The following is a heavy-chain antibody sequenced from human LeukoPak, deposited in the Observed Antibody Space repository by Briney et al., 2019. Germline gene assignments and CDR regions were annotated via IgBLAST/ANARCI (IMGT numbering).Heavy chain of an antibody. J-gene: IGHJ4*02. CDR1: GGSISSGGYS. CDR2: IYHSGST. V-gene: IGHV4-30-2*01. Sequence: SETLSLTCAVSGGSISSGGYSWSWIRQPPGKGLEWIGYIYHSGSTYYNPSLKSRVTISVDRSKNQFSLKLSSVTTADTAVYYCARVPGGYYRHFDYWGQGTLVTVSS. D-gene: IGHD3-3*01. CDR3: ARVPGGYYRHFDY.